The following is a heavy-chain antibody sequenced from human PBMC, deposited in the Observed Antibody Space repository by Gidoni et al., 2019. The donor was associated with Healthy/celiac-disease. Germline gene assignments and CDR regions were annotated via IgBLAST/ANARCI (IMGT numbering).Heavy chain of an antibody. CDR3: AREVSDDAFDI. CDR2: ISYDGSNK. CDR1: GFTFSSYA. J-gene: IGHJ3*02. Sequence: QVQLVESGGGVVQPGRSLRLSCAASGFTFSSYAMHWVRQAPGKGLGWVAVISYDGSNKYYADSVKGRFTISRDNSKNTLYLQMNSLRAEDTAVYYCAREVSDDAFDIWGQGTMVTVSS. D-gene: IGHD1-1*01. V-gene: IGHV3-30-3*01.